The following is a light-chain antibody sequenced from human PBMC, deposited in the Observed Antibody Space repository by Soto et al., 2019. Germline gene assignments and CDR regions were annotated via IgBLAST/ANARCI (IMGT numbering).Light chain of an antibody. CDR3: QQYGSSPLT. CDR2: GAS. V-gene: IGKV3-20*01. CDR1: QSVSID. J-gene: IGKJ4*01. Sequence: EIVLTQSPATLSLSPGERATLSCRASQSVSIDLAWYQQTPGQAPRLLIYGASSRATGIPDRFSGSGSGTDFTLTISRLEPEDFAVYYCQQYGSSPLTFGGGTKVDI.